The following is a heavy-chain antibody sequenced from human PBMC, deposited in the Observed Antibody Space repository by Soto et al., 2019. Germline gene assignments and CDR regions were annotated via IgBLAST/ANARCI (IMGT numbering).Heavy chain of an antibody. CDR3: ARDSAKYSLYYYGMDV. J-gene: IGHJ6*02. D-gene: IGHD2-15*01. CDR1: GFTFSSYG. CDR2: IWYDGSNK. V-gene: IGHV3-33*01. Sequence: GGSLRLSCAASGFTFSSYGMHWVRQAPGKGLEWVAVIWYDGSNKYYADSVKGRFTISRDNSKNTLYLQMNSLRAEDTAVYYCARDSAKYSLYYYGMDVWGQGTTVTVSS.